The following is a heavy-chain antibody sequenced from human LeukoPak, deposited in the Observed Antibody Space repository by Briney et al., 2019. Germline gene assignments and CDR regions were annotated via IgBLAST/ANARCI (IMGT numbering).Heavy chain of an antibody. CDR1: GLTFSNYG. D-gene: IGHD5-24*01. Sequence: GGSLRLSCAASGLTFSNYGMSWVRQAPGKGLEWVSTISGSGSATYYADSVKGRFTISRDNSENTLYVQMNSLRAEDTAIYYCAKGEDGYYYYGMDVWGQGTTVTVSS. V-gene: IGHV3-23*01. J-gene: IGHJ6*02. CDR2: ISGSGSAT. CDR3: AKGEDGYYYYGMDV.